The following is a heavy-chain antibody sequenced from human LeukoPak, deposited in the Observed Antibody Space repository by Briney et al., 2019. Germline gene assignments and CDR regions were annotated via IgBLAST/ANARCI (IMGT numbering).Heavy chain of an antibody. CDR3: ASGAPYYSGSGSYYGMDV. V-gene: IGHV3-11*01. CDR2: ITGSGTSM. J-gene: IGHJ6*02. Sequence: GGSLRLSCAASGFTFSDFYMTWIRQAPGKGLEWVSYITGSGTSMSYADSVKGRFTISRDNAKNSLYLQMNSLGAEDTAVYYCASGAPYYSGSGSYYGMDVWGQGTTVTVSS. D-gene: IGHD3-10*01. CDR1: GFTFSDFY.